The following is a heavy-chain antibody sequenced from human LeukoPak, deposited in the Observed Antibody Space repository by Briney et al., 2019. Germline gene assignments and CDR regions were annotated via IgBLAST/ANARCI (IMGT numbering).Heavy chain of an antibody. CDR2: IWYDGSNK. D-gene: IGHD6-6*01. J-gene: IGHJ5*02. V-gene: IGHV3-33*08. CDR1: GFTFSSYA. CDR3: ARDRKMWEYSSSGHWFDP. Sequence: PGRSLRLSCAASGFTFSSYAMHWVRQAPGKGLEWVAVIWYDGSNKYYADSVKGRFTISRDNSKNTLYLQMNSLRAEDTAVYYCARDRKMWEYSSSGHWFDPWGQGTLVTVSS.